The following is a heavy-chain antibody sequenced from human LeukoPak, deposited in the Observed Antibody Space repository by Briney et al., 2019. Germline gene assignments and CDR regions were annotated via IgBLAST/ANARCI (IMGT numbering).Heavy chain of an antibody. D-gene: IGHD7-27*01. CDR3: ARPLGKGQDY. V-gene: IGHV3-7*03. Sequence: TGGSLRLSCAASGFIFSSFSVNWVRQAPGKGLEWVANIKQDGSEKYYVDSVKGRFTISRDNPKNSLYLQMNSLRAEDTAVYYCARPLGKGQDYWGQGTLVTVSS. CDR2: IKQDGSEK. CDR1: GFIFSSFS. J-gene: IGHJ4*02.